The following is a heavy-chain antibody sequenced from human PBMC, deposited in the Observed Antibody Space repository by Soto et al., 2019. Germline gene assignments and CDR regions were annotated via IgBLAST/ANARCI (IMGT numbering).Heavy chain of an antibody. D-gene: IGHD3-10*01. CDR3: ARAMYSYGSGVGLDI. V-gene: IGHV3-64*07. CDR1: GFTFSSHG. CDR2: ITGNGGST. J-gene: IGHJ3*02. Sequence: EVQLVESGGDLVQPGGSLRLSCAASGFTFSSHGMHWVRQAPGKGLEYVSAITGNGGSTYYGDSVKGRFTISRDNSKNTLYLQMGSLTAEDMAVYYCARAMYSYGSGVGLDIWGQGTMVTVSS.